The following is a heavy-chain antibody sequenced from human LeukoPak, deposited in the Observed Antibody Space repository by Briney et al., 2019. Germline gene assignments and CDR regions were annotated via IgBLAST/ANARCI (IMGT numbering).Heavy chain of an antibody. CDR1: GGSISSGDYY. Sequence: KPSQTLSLTCTVSGGSISSGDYYWSWIRQPPGKGLEWIGEINHSGSTNYNPSLKSRVTISVDTSKNQFSLKLSSVTAADTAVYYCARLRFLEWLFDYWGQGTLVTVSS. D-gene: IGHD3-3*01. V-gene: IGHV4-30-4*01. CDR2: INHSGST. J-gene: IGHJ4*02. CDR3: ARLRFLEWLFDY.